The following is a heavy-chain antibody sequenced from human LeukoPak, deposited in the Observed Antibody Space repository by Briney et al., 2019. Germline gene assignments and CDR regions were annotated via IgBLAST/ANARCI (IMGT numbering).Heavy chain of an antibody. V-gene: IGHV3-23*01. Sequence: PGGSLRLSCAASGFTFSSYAMSWVRQAPGKGLEWVSAISGSGGSTYYADSVKGRFTISRDNSKNTLYLQMNSLRAEDTAVYYCAKSSYYYDSSGYYFDHWGQGTLVTVSS. J-gene: IGHJ4*02. CDR3: AKSSYYYDSSGYYFDH. D-gene: IGHD3-22*01. CDR1: GFTFSSYA. CDR2: ISGSGGST.